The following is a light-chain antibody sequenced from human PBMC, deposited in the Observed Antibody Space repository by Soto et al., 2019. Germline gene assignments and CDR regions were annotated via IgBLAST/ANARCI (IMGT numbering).Light chain of an antibody. CDR1: QSVASN. J-gene: IGKJ2*01. CDR3: QQYHNWPPQYT. CDR2: GAS. V-gene: IGKV3-15*01. Sequence: EIVMTQSPASLSVSPGDGATLSFRASQSVASNVAWSQQKPGQGPRLLIHGASTRAVGVPARFSGSVSGTDFTLTISSLQSEDFAVYYCQQYHNWPPQYTFGQGTKLQSK.